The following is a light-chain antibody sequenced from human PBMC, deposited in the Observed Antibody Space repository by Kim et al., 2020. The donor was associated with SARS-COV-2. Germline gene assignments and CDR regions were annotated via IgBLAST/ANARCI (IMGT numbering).Light chain of an antibody. CDR1: QSVSGSY. CDR2: GAS. CDR3: QQYGSSPRT. J-gene: IGKJ2*01. Sequence: LPPGERASLSCRASQSVSGSYLVWYQQKPGQAPRLLIYGASSRATGIPDRFSGSGSGTDFTLTISRLEPEDFAVYYCQQYGSSPRTFGQGTKLEIK. V-gene: IGKV3-20*01.